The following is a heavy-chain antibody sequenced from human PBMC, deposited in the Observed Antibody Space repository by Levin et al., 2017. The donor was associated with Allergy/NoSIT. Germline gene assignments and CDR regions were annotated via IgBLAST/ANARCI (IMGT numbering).Heavy chain of an antibody. V-gene: IGHV4-4*02. D-gene: IGHD6-13*01. CDR2: IHHSGST. CDR3: VRDAMGIAAASDS. CDR1: GASISSNTY. Sequence: PSETLSLTCAVSGASISSNTYWTWVRQPPGKGLEWIGEIHHSGSTHYNPSLKSRITISVDKSNNQFSLRLTSVTAADTAMYYCVRDAMGIAAASDSWGHGTLVTVSS. J-gene: IGHJ5*01.